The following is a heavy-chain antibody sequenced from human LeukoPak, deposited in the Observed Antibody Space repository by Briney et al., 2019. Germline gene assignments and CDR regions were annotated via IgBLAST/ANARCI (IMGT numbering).Heavy chain of an antibody. CDR2: ISYDGSNK. CDR3: AKDADGFGELLTYYYYGMDV. CDR1: GFTFSSYG. Sequence: GRSLRLSCAASGFTFSSYGMHWVRQAPGKGLEWVAVISYDGSNKYYADSVKGRFTISRDNSKNTLYLQMNSLRAEDTAVYYCAKDADGFGELLTYYYYGMDVWGQGTTVTVYS. D-gene: IGHD3-10*01. V-gene: IGHV3-30*18. J-gene: IGHJ6*02.